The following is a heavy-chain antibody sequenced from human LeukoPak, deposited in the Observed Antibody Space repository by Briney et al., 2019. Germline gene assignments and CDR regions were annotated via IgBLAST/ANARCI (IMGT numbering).Heavy chain of an antibody. Sequence: GGSLRLSCAASGFTFSSYAMHWVRQAPGKGLEWVAVISYDGSNKYYADSVKGRFTISRDNSKNTLYLQMNSLRAEDTAVYYCAKATYYYDSSGYYPLLYWGQGTLVTVSS. CDR2: ISYDGSNK. V-gene: IGHV3-30-3*01. D-gene: IGHD3-22*01. CDR1: GFTFSSYA. CDR3: AKATYYYDSSGYYPLLY. J-gene: IGHJ4*02.